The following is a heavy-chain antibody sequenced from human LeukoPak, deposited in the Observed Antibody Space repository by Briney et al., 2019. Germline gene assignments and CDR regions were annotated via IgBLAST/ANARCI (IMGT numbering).Heavy chain of an antibody. CDR3: AREKTYYYDSSGYHTQDY. J-gene: IGHJ4*02. D-gene: IGHD3-22*01. CDR1: GYTFTGYY. V-gene: IGHV1-2*02. CDR2: INPNSGGT. Sequence: ASVKVSCKASGYTFTGYYMHWVRQAPGQGLEWMGWINPNSGGTNYAQEFQGRVTMTRDTSISTAYMELSRLRSDDTAVYYCAREKTYYYDSSGYHTQDYWGQGTLVTVSS.